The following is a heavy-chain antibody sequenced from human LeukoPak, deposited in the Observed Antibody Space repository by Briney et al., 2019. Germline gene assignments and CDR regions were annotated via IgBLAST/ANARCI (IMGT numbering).Heavy chain of an antibody. CDR2: ISSSGSTI. CDR3: ARDPVAAAQFDY. CDR1: GFTFSDYY. Sequence: GGSLSLSCAASGFTFSDYYMSWIRQAPGKGLEWVSYISSSGSTIYYADSVKGRFTISRDNAKNSLYLQMNSLRAEDTAVYYCARDPVAAAQFDYWGQGTLVTVSS. V-gene: IGHV3-11*04. D-gene: IGHD6-13*01. J-gene: IGHJ4*02.